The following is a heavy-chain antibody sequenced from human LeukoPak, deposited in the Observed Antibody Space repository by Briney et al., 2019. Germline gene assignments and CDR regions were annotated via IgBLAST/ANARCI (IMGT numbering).Heavy chain of an antibody. CDR2: IYYSGSA. CDR3: ARHDDPIVPAALFDY. Sequence: SETLSLTCTVSGGSISSSSYYWGWSRQPPGKGLEWFGSIYYSGSAYYNPSLERRCTVTVARSKNQFSLKLSSVTAADTAVYYCARHDDPIVPAALFDYWGQGTLVTVSS. CDR1: GGSISSSSYY. D-gene: IGHD2-2*01. J-gene: IGHJ4*02. V-gene: IGHV4-39*01.